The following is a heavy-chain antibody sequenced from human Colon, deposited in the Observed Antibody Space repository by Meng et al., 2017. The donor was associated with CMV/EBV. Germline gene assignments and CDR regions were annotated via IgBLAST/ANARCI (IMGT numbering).Heavy chain of an antibody. CDR2: IHINGGDE. V-gene: IGHV3-30*02. J-gene: IGHJ4*02. Sequence: GGSLRLSCAASGFTFSASTMHWVRQTPGKVLEWVSFIHINGGDEQYADAVRGRFTISRDNTKNSLSLQMNILRAGDTATYYCARQSLDTGYRMFDLWGQGTLVTVSS. CDR3: ARQSLDTGYRMFDL. CDR1: GFTFSAST. D-gene: IGHD3/OR15-3a*01.